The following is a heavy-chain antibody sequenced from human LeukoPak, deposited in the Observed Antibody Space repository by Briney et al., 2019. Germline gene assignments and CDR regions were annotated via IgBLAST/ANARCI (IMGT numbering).Heavy chain of an antibody. V-gene: IGHV3-9*01. CDR3: AKVAAAHQYYYYYMDV. D-gene: IGHD6-25*01. CDR2: ISWNSGSI. Sequence: PGGSLRLSCAASGFTFDDYAMHWVRQAPGKGLEWVSGISWNSGSIGYADSVKGRFTISRDNAKNSLYLQMNSLRAEDTALYYCAKVAAAHQYYYYYMDVWGKGTTVTISS. CDR1: GFTFDDYA. J-gene: IGHJ6*03.